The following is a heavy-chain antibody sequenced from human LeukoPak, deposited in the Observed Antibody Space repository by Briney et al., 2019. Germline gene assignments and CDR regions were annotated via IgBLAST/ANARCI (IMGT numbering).Heavy chain of an antibody. D-gene: IGHD3-10*01. Sequence: SETLSLTCTVSGGSISSYYWSWIRQPPGKGLEWIGYIYYSGSTNYNPSLKSRVTISVDTSKNQFSLKLSSVTAADTAVYYCARALLWFGEDYWGQGTLVTVSS. J-gene: IGHJ4*02. CDR3: ARALLWFGEDY. CDR1: GGSISSYY. V-gene: IGHV4-59*01. CDR2: IYYSGST.